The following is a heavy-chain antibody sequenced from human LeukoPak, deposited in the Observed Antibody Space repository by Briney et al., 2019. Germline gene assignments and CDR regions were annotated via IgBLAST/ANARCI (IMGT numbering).Heavy chain of an antibody. V-gene: IGHV4-39*07. CDR3: AREYRDYGDYNWFDP. D-gene: IGHD4-17*01. CDR1: GGSINSKSLY. J-gene: IGHJ5*02. Sequence: SETLSLTCTVSGGSINSKSLYWGWIRQPPGKRWEWIGSVYYSGSTNYNPSLKSRVTISVDTSKNQFSLKLSSVTAADTAVYYCAREYRDYGDYNWFDPWGQGTLVTVSS. CDR2: VYYSGST.